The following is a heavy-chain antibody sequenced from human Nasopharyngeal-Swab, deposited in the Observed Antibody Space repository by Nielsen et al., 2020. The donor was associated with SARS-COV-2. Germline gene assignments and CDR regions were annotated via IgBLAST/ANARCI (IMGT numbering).Heavy chain of an antibody. J-gene: IGHJ6*03. V-gene: IGHV1-18*01. D-gene: IGHD3-22*01. CDR3: ARGGFTMIVKGALGYMDV. CDR2: ISAYNGKT. Sequence: ASVKVSCKASGYTFTSYGISWVRQAPGQGLEWMGWISAYNGKTNYAQKLQGRVTMTTDTSTSTAYMELRSLRSDDTAVYYCARGGFTMIVKGALGYMDVWGKGTTVTVSS. CDR1: GYTFTSYG.